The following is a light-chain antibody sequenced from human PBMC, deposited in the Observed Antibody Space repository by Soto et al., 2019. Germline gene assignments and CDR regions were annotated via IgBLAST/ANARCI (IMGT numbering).Light chain of an antibody. CDR1: NSDVGGYNY. V-gene: IGLV2-11*01. CDR3: SSFAGSYTHV. J-gene: IGLJ1*01. Sequence: QSALTQPRSVSGSPGQAVTFSCTGTNSDVGGYNYVSWYQQHPDKAPKLIIYDVSKRPSGVPDRFSGSKSGNTASLTISGLQAEDEADYFCSSFAGSYTHVFGTGTTVTVL. CDR2: DVS.